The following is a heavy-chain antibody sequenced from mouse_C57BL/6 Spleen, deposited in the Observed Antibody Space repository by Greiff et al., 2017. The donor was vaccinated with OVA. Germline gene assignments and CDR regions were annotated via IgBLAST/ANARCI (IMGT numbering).Heavy chain of an antibody. CDR2: INPNNGGT. CDR1: GYTFTDYY. CDR3: ARKEIYDGYLYWYFDV. Sequence: EVQLQQSGPELVKPGASVKISCKASGYTFTDYYMNWVKQSHGKSLEWIGDINPNNGGTSYNQKFKGKATLTVDKSSSTAYMELRSLTSEDSAVYYCARKEIYDGYLYWYFDVWGTGTTVTVSS. J-gene: IGHJ1*03. D-gene: IGHD2-3*01. V-gene: IGHV1-26*01.